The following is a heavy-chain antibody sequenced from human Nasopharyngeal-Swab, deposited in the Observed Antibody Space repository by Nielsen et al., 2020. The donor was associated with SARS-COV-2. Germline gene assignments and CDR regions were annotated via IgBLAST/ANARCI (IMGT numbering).Heavy chain of an antibody. V-gene: IGHV1-18*01. CDR2: ISAYNGNT. J-gene: IGHJ4*02. CDR1: GYTFTSYG. D-gene: IGHD6-19*01. Sequence: ASVKVSCKASGYTFTSYGISWVRQAPGQGLAWMGWISAYNGNTNYAQKLQGRVTMTTDTSTSTAYMELRSLRSDDTAVYYCARDYRAWSSGFPFDYWGQGTLVTVSS. CDR3: ARDYRAWSSGFPFDY.